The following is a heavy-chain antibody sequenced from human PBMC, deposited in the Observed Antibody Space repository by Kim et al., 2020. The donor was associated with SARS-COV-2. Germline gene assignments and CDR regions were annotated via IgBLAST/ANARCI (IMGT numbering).Heavy chain of an antibody. CDR1: GFTFSNYS. V-gene: IGHV3-7*01. Sequence: GGSLRLSCVGSGFTFSNYSMTWVRQAPGKGLEWVADIKQDGSEKKYVDSVEGRFTVSRDNAKNSVYLQMNSLRAEDTAVYYCARAYDWAPPWGQGTPPTVSS. CDR2: IKQDGSEK. J-gene: IGHJ1*01. CDR3: ARAYDWAPP. D-gene: IGHD3-9*01.